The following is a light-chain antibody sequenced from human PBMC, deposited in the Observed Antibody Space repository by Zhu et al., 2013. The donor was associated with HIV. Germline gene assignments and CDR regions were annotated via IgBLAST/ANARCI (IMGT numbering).Light chain of an antibody. J-gene: IGKJ2*01. V-gene: IGKV3-20*01. CDR2: DAS. Sequence: EIVLTQSPATLSLSPGERATLSCRASQSVSIGWYQQKPGQAPRLLIYDASSRATGIPDRFSGSGSGTDFALTITRLEPEDFAVYYCQQYDDSPVTFGQGTKLEIK. CDR3: QQYDDSPVT. CDR1: QSVS.